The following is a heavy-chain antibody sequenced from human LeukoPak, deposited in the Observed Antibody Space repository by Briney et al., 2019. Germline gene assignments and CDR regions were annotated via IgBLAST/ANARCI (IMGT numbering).Heavy chain of an antibody. J-gene: IGHJ4*02. D-gene: IGHD2-15*01. CDR3: ASTFCSGDSCPFDY. Sequence: PSETLSLTCAVYGGSFSGYYWSWIRQPPWKGLEWIGEINHSGSTNYNPSLKSRVTISVDTSKNQFSLKLSSVTAADTAVYYCASTFCSGDSCPFDYWGQGTLVTVSS. CDR2: INHSGST. CDR1: GGSFSGYY. V-gene: IGHV4-34*01.